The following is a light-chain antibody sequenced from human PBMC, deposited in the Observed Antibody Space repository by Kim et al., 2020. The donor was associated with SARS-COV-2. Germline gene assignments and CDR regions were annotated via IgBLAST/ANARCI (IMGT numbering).Light chain of an antibody. CDR2: KDT. V-gene: IGLV3-25*03. CDR3: QSADKRGTHWV. J-gene: IGLJ3*02. Sequence: PGQTAEITCSGEALPKQHAHWYQQKPNQAPVAVIYKDTERPSGIPERFSGSSSGATVTLTITGVQPEDEADYYCQSADKRGTHWVFGGGTKLTVL. CDR1: ALPKQH.